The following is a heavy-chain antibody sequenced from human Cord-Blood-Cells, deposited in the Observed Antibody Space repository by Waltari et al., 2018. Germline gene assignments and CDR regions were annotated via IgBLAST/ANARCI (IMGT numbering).Heavy chain of an antibody. CDR2: IRYDGSNK. D-gene: IGHD6-13*01. Sequence: QVQLVESGGGVVQPGGSLRLSCAAPGFTFSSYGMHWVRQAPGKGLEWVAFIRYDGSNKYYADSVKGRFTISRDNSKNTLYLQMNSLRAEDTAVYYCAKDSGQQLDYWGQGTLVTVSS. J-gene: IGHJ4*02. CDR1: GFTFSSYG. CDR3: AKDSGQQLDY. V-gene: IGHV3-30*02.